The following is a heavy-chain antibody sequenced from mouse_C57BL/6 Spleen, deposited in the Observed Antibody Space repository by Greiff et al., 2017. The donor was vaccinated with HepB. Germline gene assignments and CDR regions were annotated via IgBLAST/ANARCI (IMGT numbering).Heavy chain of an antibody. CDR3: ARSDSLDFDY. CDR1: GYAFSSSW. Sequence: VQLQQSGAELAKPGASVKISCKASGYAFSSSWMNWVKQRPGKGLEWIGRIYPGDGDTNYNGKFKGKATLTADKSSSTAYMQLSSLTSEDSAVYFCARSDSLDFDYWGQGTTLTVSS. D-gene: IGHD6-2*01. CDR2: IYPGDGDT. V-gene: IGHV1-82*01. J-gene: IGHJ2*01.